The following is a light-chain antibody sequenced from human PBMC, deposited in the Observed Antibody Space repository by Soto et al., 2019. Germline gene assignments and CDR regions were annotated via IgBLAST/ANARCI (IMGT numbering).Light chain of an antibody. Sequence: DFQMTQSPSSLSASVGDSVSITCRASQSIGTSLNWYQQKPGKAPKLLICSASTLQGGGPSRFSGSGSGTDFTLTISSLQPEDFAAYYCQQSYTAQFTFGPGTKVDVK. CDR2: SAS. CDR1: QSIGTS. J-gene: IGKJ3*01. V-gene: IGKV1-39*01. CDR3: QQSYTAQFT.